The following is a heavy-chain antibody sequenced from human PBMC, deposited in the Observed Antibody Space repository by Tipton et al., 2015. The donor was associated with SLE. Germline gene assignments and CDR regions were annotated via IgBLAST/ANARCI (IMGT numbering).Heavy chain of an antibody. CDR1: GGSISSYY. J-gene: IGHJ1*01. Sequence: TLSLTCTVSGGSISSYYWSWIRQPPGKGLEWIGYIYTSGSTNYNPSLKRRVTISVDTSKNQFSLKLSSVTAADTAVYYCARDPGGATAEYFQHWGQGTLVTVSS. D-gene: IGHD1-26*01. CDR3: ARDPGGATAEYFQH. CDR2: IYTSGST. V-gene: IGHV4-4*08.